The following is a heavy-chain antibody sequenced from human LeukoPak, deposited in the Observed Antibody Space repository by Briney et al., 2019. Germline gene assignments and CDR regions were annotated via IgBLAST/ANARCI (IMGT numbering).Heavy chain of an antibody. D-gene: IGHD1-26*01. CDR3: ARVQVGAITSIDY. V-gene: IGHV3-33*08. Sequence: QPGRSLRLSCAASRFTFSSYGMHWVRQAPGKGLEWVAVIWYDGSNKYYADSVKGRFTISRDNSKNTLYLQMNSLRAEDTAVYYCARVQVGAITSIDYWGQGTLVTVSS. CDR2: IWYDGSNK. J-gene: IGHJ4*02. CDR1: RFTFSSYG.